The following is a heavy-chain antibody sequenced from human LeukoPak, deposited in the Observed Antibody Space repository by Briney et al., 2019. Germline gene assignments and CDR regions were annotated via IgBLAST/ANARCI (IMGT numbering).Heavy chain of an antibody. CDR1: GYTFTGYY. CDR3: ARALSLYCSGGSCYLRF. CDR2: INPNSGGT. D-gene: IGHD2-15*01. Sequence: GASVKVSCKAAGYTFTGYYMHWVRQDPGQGLEWMGWINPNSGGTNYAQKFQGRVTVTRDTSISTAYMELSRLRSDDTAVYYCARALSLYCSGGSCYLRFWGQGTPVTVSS. V-gene: IGHV1-2*02. J-gene: IGHJ4*02.